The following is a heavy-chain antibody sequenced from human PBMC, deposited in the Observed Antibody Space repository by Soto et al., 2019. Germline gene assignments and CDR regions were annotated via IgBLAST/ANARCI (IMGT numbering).Heavy chain of an antibody. CDR3: ARDRGDHGLDV. CDR1: GGNFSNNA. Sequence: QVQLVQSGAQVKKPGSSVRVSCRASGGNFSNNAISWVRQAPGHGVEWMGGIIPLFHATDYAQRFQGRVTFTADESTSTVFMELSSLRFEDTAVYYCARDRGDHGLDVWGQGTTVTVS. D-gene: IGHD3-10*01. V-gene: IGHV1-69*01. CDR2: IIPLFHAT. J-gene: IGHJ6*02.